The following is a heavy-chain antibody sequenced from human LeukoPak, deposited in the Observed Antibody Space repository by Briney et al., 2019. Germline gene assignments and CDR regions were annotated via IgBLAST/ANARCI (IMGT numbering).Heavy chain of an antibody. CDR1: GFIFSSYA. J-gene: IGHJ4*02. CDR3: ASGGSSGSGGYFDY. D-gene: IGHD6-19*01. CDR2: ISGSGGTT. V-gene: IGHV3-23*01. Sequence: AGGSLRLSCAASGFIFSSYAMSRVRQAPGKGLEWVSAISGSGGTTYYADSVKGRFTISRDNSKNTLYLQMNSLRAEDTAVYYCASGGSSGSGGYFDYWGQGTLVTVSS.